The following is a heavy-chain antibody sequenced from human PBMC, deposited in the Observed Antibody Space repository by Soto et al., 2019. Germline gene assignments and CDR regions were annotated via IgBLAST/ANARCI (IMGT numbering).Heavy chain of an antibody. Sequence: PGGSLRLSCAASGFTFSSYGMHWVRQAPGKGLEWVAVISYDGSNKYYADSVKGRFTISRDNSKNTLYLQMNSLRAEDTAVYYCARDNPYYGSGSSSGYWGQGTLVTVSS. CDR1: GFTFSSYG. D-gene: IGHD3-10*01. CDR2: ISYDGSNK. V-gene: IGHV3-30*03. CDR3: ARDNPYYGSGSSSGY. J-gene: IGHJ4*02.